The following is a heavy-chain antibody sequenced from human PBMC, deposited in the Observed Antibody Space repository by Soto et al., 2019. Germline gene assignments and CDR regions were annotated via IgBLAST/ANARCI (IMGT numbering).Heavy chain of an antibody. Sequence: GGSLRLSCAASGFTFSSYGMHWVRQAPGKGLEWVAVIWYDGSNKYYADSVKGRFTISRDNSKNTLYLQMNSLRAEDTAVYYCARTSADLGFGELSSFDYWGQGTLVTVSS. J-gene: IGHJ4*02. D-gene: IGHD3-10*01. CDR3: ARTSADLGFGELSSFDY. V-gene: IGHV3-33*01. CDR1: GFTFSSYG. CDR2: IWYDGSNK.